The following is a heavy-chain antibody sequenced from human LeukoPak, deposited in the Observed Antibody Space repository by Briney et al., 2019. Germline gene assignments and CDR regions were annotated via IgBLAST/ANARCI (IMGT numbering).Heavy chain of an antibody. D-gene: IGHD6-13*01. CDR1: GFTFDDYG. V-gene: IGHV3-20*04. CDR3: ARVDSSSWAS. Sequence: GGSLRLPCAASGFTFDDYGMSWVRQAPGKGLEWVSGINWNGGSTGYADSVKGRLTISRDNAKNSLYLQMNSLRAEDTALYYCARVDSSSWASWGQGTLVTVSS. CDR2: INWNGGST. J-gene: IGHJ4*02.